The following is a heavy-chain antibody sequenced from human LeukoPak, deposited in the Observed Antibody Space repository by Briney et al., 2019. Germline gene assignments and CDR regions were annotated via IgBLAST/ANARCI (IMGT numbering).Heavy chain of an antibody. D-gene: IGHD3-16*01. CDR1: GFTFTTYG. CDR3: AKDYVGLPAATYFDY. Sequence: GGSLRLSCAASGFTFTTYGMSWVRQAPGKGLEWVSTVSASGAGTHYADSVKGRFTISKDKSKNTLYLQMNSLRAEDTAVYYCAKDYVGLPAATYFDYWGQGTLVTVSS. V-gene: IGHV3-23*01. CDR2: VSASGAGT. J-gene: IGHJ4*02.